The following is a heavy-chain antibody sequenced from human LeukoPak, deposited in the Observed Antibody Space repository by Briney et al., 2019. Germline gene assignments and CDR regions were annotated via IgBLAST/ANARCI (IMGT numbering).Heavy chain of an antibody. CDR2: IYYSGST. V-gene: IGHV4-59*01. D-gene: IGHD4-17*01. CDR3: ARDRDGDYFDY. CDR1: HRSIRMYY. Sequence: PSSTLFLTWIWTHRSIRMYYWGSLQQPPGTGLEWIGYIYYSGSTNYNPSLKSRVTISVDTSKNQFSLKLSSVTAADTAVYYCARDRDGDYFDYWGQGTLVTVSS. J-gene: IGHJ4*02.